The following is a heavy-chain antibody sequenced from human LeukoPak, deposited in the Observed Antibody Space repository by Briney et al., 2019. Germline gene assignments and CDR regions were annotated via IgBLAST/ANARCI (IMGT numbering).Heavy chain of an antibody. CDR1: GGSVSSGSYY. CDR2: IYTSGST. CDR3: ARDSLYYYDSSGVTN. D-gene: IGHD3-22*01. V-gene: IGHV4-61*02. J-gene: IGHJ4*02. Sequence: SQTLSLTCTVSGGSVSSGSYYWSWIRQPAGKGLEWIGRIYTSGSTNYNPSLKGRVTISVDTSKNQFSLKLSSVTAADTAVYYCARDSLYYYDSSGVTNWGQGTLVTVSS.